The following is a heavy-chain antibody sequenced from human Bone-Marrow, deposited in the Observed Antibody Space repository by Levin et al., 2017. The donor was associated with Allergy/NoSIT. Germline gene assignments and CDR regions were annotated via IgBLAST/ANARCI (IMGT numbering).Heavy chain of an antibody. Sequence: SGPTLVKPTQTLTLTCTFSGFSLSTSGMRVSWIRQPPGKALEWLARIDWDDDKFYSTSLKTRLTISKDTSKNQVVLTMTNMDPVDTATYYCARTLLVRGYYYGMDVWGQGTTVTVSS. D-gene: IGHD3-22*01. J-gene: IGHJ6*02. CDR2: IDWDDDK. V-gene: IGHV2-70*04. CDR3: ARTLLVRGYYYGMDV. CDR1: GFSLSTSGMR.